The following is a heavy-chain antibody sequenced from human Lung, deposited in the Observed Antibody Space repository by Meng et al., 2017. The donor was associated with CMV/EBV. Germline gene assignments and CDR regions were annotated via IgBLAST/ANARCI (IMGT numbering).Heavy chain of an antibody. V-gene: IGHV4-59*01. D-gene: IGHD3-22*01. CDR1: GGSISSYY. Sequence: GSLRLSCTVSGGSISSYYWSWIRQPPGKGLEWIGYIYYSGSTNYNPSLKSRVTISVDTSKNQFSLKLSSVTAADTAVYYCARAGTGQIVINFDYWGQGTLVTFSS. J-gene: IGHJ4*02. CDR3: ARAGTGQIVINFDY. CDR2: IYYSGST.